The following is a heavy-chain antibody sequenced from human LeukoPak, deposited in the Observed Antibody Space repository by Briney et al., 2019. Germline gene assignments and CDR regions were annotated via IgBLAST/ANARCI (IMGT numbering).Heavy chain of an antibody. V-gene: IGHV3-30*02. CDR1: EFSVGSNY. CDR3: AKVGYYDSSVYYYYYMDV. Sequence: PGGSLRLSCAASEFSVGSNYMTWVRRAPGKGLEWVAFIRYDGSNKYYADSVKGRFTISRDNSKNTLYLQMNSLRAEDTAVYYCAKVGYYDSSVYYYYYMDVWGKGTTVTISS. J-gene: IGHJ6*03. D-gene: IGHD3-22*01. CDR2: IRYDGSNK.